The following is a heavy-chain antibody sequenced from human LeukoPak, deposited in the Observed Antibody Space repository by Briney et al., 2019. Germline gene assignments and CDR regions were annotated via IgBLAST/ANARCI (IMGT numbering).Heavy chain of an antibody. V-gene: IGHV4-39*01. CDR1: GGSISSSSYY. J-gene: IGHJ5*02. Sequence: SETLSLTCTVSGGSISSSSYYWGWIRQPPGKGLEWIGSIYYSGSTYYNPSLKSRVTISVDTSKNQFSLKLSSVTAADTAVYYCARGRRGTIVVIPAAMPWVWFDPWGQGTLVTVSS. D-gene: IGHD2-2*01. CDR2: IYYSGST. CDR3: ARGRRGTIVVIPAAMPWVWFDP.